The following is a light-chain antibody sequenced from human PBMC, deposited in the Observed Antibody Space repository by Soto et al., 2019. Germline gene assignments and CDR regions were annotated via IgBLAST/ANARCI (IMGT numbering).Light chain of an antibody. V-gene: IGKV3D-20*02. J-gene: IGKJ4*01. Sequence: EIVLTQSPGTLSLSPGERATLSCRASQSVSSSYLAWYQQKPGQAPRLLIYGASRRATGIPARFSGSGSGTDFTLTISSLEPEDFAVYYCQQRSNFFGGGTKVEIK. CDR1: QSVSSSY. CDR2: GAS. CDR3: QQRSNF.